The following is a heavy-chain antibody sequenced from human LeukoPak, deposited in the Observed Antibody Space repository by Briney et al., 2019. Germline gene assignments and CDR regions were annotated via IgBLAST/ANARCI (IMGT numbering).Heavy chain of an antibody. Sequence: GGSLRLSCAASGFTVSSNYMSWVRQAPWKGLEWVSVICSGGSTYYADSVKGRFSISRDNSKNTLYLQMNSLRAEDTAVYYCARDLSPWETRNPDAFDIWGQGTMVTVSS. D-gene: IGHD1-14*01. J-gene: IGHJ3*02. V-gene: IGHV3-53*01. CDR1: GFTVSSNY. CDR3: ARDLSPWETRNPDAFDI. CDR2: ICSGGST.